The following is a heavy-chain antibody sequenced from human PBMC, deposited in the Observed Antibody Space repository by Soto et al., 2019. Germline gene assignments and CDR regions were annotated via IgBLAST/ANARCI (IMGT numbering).Heavy chain of an antibody. CDR1: GFTCSGSA. J-gene: IGHJ4*02. V-gene: IGHV3-23*01. CDR2: IYGSGGAT. D-gene: IGHD5-12*01. Sequence: GGSLRLSCSASGFTCSGSAMHWVRQAPGKGLEWVSGIYGSGGATFYADSVKGRFTISRDNSGNTLYLQMNSLRVDDTAVYYCAKDARPDGYWDFDYWGQGTLVTVSS. CDR3: AKDARPDGYWDFDY.